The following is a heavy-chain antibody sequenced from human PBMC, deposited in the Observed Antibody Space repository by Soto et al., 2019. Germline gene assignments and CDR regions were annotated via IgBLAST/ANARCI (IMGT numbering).Heavy chain of an antibody. CDR1: GFTFSSYS. J-gene: IGHJ3*02. CDR2: ISSSSSYI. V-gene: IGHV3-21*01. CDR3: ATLGATLGRDAFDI. Sequence: EVQLVESGGGLVKPGGSLRLSCAASGFTFSSYSMNWVRQAPGKGLEWVSSISSSSSYIYYADSVKGRFTISRDNAKNSLYLQTNSLRAEDTAVYYCATLGATLGRDAFDIWGQGTMVTVSS. D-gene: IGHD1-26*01.